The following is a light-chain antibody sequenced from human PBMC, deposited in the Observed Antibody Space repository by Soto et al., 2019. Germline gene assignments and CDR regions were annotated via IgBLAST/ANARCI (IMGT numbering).Light chain of an antibody. J-gene: IGKJ4*01. CDR3: QQYNIYPLT. CDR1: QDINTW. Sequence: DVQMTQSPSSLSAAVGDRVTITCRASQDINTWLAWYQQKAEKAPKSLIYAASSLQTGVPSRFSGSQSGTDFTLTISSLQPEDSATYYCQQYNIYPLTFGGGTKVEIK. CDR2: AAS. V-gene: IGKV1D-16*01.